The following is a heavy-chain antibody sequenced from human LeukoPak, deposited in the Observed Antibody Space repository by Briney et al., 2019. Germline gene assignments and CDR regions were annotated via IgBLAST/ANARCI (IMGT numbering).Heavy chain of an antibody. CDR2: IYHSGST. D-gene: IGHD3-3*01. CDR3: AIFGVVIKGVY. Sequence: PSETLSLTCTVSGGSISSSTYYWGRIRQPPGKGLEWIGEIYHSGSTNYNPSLKSRVTISVDKSKNQFSLKLSSVTAADTAVYYCAIFGVVIKGVYWGQGTLVTVSS. J-gene: IGHJ4*02. CDR1: GGSISSSTYY. V-gene: IGHV4-39*07.